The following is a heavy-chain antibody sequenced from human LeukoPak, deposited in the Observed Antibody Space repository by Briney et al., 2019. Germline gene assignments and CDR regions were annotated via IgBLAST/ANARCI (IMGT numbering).Heavy chain of an antibody. D-gene: IGHD3-22*01. Sequence: SETLSLTCTVSGGSISSSGYYWSWIRQPAGKGLEWIGRIYTSGSTNYNPSLKSRLTISVDMSKNQFSLKLSSVTAADTAIYYCATYYYDSSDYQDYWGQGTLVTVSS. CDR2: IYTSGST. CDR3: ATYYYDSSDYQDY. V-gene: IGHV4-61*02. CDR1: GGSISSSGYY. J-gene: IGHJ4*02.